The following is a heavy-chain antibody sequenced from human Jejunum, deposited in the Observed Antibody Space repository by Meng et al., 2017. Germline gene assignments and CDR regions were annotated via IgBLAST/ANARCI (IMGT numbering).Heavy chain of an antibody. Sequence: GESLKISCVASGSTFATDAMSWVRQAPGKGLEWVSSVSSSGVGTYYADSVKGRFTISRDNAKNTMYLQMNSLRAEDTAVYYCVTGRGYSESGGFDYWGHGTLVTVSS. CDR1: GSTFATDA. D-gene: IGHD5-12*01. CDR3: VTGRGYSESGGFDY. V-gene: IGHV3-23*01. CDR2: VSSSGVGT. J-gene: IGHJ4*01.